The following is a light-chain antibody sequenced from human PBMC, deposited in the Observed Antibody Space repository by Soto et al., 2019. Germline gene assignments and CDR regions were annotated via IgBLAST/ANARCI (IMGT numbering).Light chain of an antibody. CDR3: RSYAGSNNFYV. Sequence: QSALTQPPSASGSPGQSVTISCTGTSSDVGGYNYVSWYQQHPGKAPKLIIYEVTKRPSGVPDRFSGSKSGNTASLTVSGLQAEDEADYYCRSYAGSNNFYVFATVTKLTVL. CDR1: SSDVGGYNY. CDR2: EVT. J-gene: IGLJ1*01. V-gene: IGLV2-8*01.